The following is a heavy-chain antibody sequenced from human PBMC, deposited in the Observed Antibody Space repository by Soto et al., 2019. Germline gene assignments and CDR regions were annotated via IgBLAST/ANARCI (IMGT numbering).Heavy chain of an antibody. CDR1: GGSFSGYY. D-gene: IGHD1-26*01. Sequence: QVQLQQWGAGLLKPSETLSLTCAVYGGSFSGYYWSWIRQPPGKGLEWIGEINHSGSTNYNPSLKSRVTLSVDTSKHQFSLKRSSVTAADTAVYYCAMWDPDSHWFDPWGQGTLVTVSS. V-gene: IGHV4-34*01. CDR3: AMWDPDSHWFDP. J-gene: IGHJ5*02. CDR2: INHSGST.